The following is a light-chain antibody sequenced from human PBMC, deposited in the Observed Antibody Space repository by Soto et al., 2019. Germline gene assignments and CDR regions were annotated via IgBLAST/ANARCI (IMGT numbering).Light chain of an antibody. CDR3: QQYGSFSPIT. Sequence: DIQMTQSPSTLSASVGDRVTITCRASQSINNWLAWYQQRPGIAPKLLIFDASILQSGVPSRFSGSGSGTEFTLSISRLQTDDFATYYCQQYGSFSPITFGGGTKVDIK. V-gene: IGKV1-5*01. CDR1: QSINNW. J-gene: IGKJ4*01. CDR2: DAS.